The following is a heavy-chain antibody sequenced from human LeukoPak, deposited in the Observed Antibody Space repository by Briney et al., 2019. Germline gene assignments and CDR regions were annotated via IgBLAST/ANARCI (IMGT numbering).Heavy chain of an antibody. CDR2: INPSGGST. CDR1: GYTFTSYY. D-gene: IGHD2-2*01. J-gene: IGHJ4*02. Sequence: ASVKVSCKASGYTFTSYYMNWVRQAPGQGLEWMGIINPSGGSTSYAQKFQGRVTMTRDTSTSTVYMELSSLRSEDTAVYYCARDEDIVVVPAAILRYWGQGTLVTVSS. CDR3: ARDEDIVVVPAAILRY. V-gene: IGHV1-46*01.